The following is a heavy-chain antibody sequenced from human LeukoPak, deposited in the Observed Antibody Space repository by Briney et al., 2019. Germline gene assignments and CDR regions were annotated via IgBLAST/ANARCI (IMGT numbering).Heavy chain of an antibody. J-gene: IGHJ5*02. CDR2: VYYSGTT. V-gene: IGHV4-59*01. CDR3: ATSRTMGATDWFDP. D-gene: IGHD1-26*01. CDR1: GGSISSYY. Sequence: SETLSLTCTVSGGSISSYYWSWIRQPPGKGLEWIGYVYYSGTTNYNPSLKSRVTISLDTSKTQFSLKLRSVTAADTAVYYCATSRTMGATDWFDPWGQGTLVTVSS.